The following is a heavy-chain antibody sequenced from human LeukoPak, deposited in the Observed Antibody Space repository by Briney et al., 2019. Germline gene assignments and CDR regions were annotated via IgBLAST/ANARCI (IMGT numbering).Heavy chain of an antibody. D-gene: IGHD1-7*01. Sequence: SETLSLTCAVSGYSISSGYYWGWIRPPPGKGLEWIGSVYHSGSTYYNPSPKSRVTIPGDTSKNQFSLKLSSVTAADTAVYYCARRRNWNYGGYFDYWGQGTLVTVSS. J-gene: IGHJ4*02. V-gene: IGHV4-38-2*01. CDR3: ARRRNWNYGGYFDY. CDR1: GYSISSGYY. CDR2: VYHSGST.